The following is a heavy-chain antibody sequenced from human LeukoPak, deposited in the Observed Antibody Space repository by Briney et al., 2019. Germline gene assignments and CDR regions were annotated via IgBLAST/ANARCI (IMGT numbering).Heavy chain of an antibody. CDR2: ISGSGGST. J-gene: IGHJ4*02. V-gene: IGHV3-23*01. CDR1: GFTFSSYG. CDR3: ARDGVRDGLYFDY. Sequence: GGSLRLSCAASGFTFSSYGMSWVRQAPGKGLEWVSAISGSGGSTYYTDSVKGRFTISRDNAKNSLYLQMNSLRVEDSAVYYCARDGVRDGLYFDYWGQGILVTASS. D-gene: IGHD5-24*01.